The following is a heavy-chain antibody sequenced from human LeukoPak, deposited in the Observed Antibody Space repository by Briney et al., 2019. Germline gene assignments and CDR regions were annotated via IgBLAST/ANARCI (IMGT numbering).Heavy chain of an antibody. J-gene: IGHJ4*02. V-gene: IGHV3-53*01. CDR3: ARHPYNWGSFDY. CDR1: GFTVSSTF. CDR2: LYNGDTT. Sequence: SGGSLRLSCAASGFTVSSTFMSWVRQAPGMGLEWISVLYNGDTTYYTDSVKGRFTISRDNSNNMLFLQMNNLRADDTAVYYCARHPYNWGSFDYWGQGTLVTVSS. D-gene: IGHD7-27*01.